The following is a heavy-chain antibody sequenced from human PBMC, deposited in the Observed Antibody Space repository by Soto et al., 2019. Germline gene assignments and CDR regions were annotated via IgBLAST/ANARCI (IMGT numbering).Heavy chain of an antibody. V-gene: IGHV3-23*01. CDR1: GFTFSSYA. Sequence: GGSPRLSCAASGFTFSSYAMSWVRQAPGKGLEWVSAISGSGGSTYYADSVKGRFTISRDNSKNTLYLQMNSLRAEDTAVYYCAKATYGDYVGMDVWGKGTTVTVSS. CDR2: ISGSGGST. D-gene: IGHD4-17*01. J-gene: IGHJ6*04. CDR3: AKATYGDYVGMDV.